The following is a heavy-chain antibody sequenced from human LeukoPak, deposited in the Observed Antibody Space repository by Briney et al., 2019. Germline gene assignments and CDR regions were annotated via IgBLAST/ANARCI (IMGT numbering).Heavy chain of an antibody. D-gene: IGHD2-15*01. Sequence: GGSLRLSCAASGFTFSSYAMSWVRQAPGKGLEWVSVIYSGGSTYYADSVKGRFTISRDNSKNTLYLQMNSLRAEDTAVYYCARGLEYCSGGSCLGYWGQGTLVTVSS. CDR3: ARGLEYCSGGSCLGY. CDR2: IYSGGST. J-gene: IGHJ4*02. V-gene: IGHV3-66*01. CDR1: GFTFSSYA.